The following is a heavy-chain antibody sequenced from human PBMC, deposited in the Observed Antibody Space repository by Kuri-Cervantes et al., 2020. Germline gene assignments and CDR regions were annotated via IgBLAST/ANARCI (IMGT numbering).Heavy chain of an antibody. CDR2: ISHSGST. CDR1: GGSFSGYY. D-gene: IGHD5-24*01. J-gene: IGHJ4*02. CDR3: ARGGDGYKIFDY. V-gene: IGHV4-34*01. Sequence: SETLSLTCRVYGGSFSGYYWSWIRQPPGEGLEWIGEISHSGSTNYNPSPKSRVTISVDTSKSQFSLKLSSVTAADTAVYYCARGGDGYKIFDYWGQGTLVTVSS.